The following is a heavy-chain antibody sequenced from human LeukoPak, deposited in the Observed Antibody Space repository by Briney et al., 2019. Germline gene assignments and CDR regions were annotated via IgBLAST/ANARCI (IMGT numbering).Heavy chain of an antibody. CDR1: GGSISSGDYS. CDR2: IYYSGST. V-gene: IGHV4-30-4*08. CDR3: ATRRYCSSTSCYYWFDP. J-gene: IGHJ5*02. Sequence: SQTLSLTCTVSGGSISSGDYSWSWILQPPGKGLEWIGYIYYSGSTYYNPSLKSRVTISVDTSKNQFSLKLSSVTAADTAVYYCATRRYCSSTSCYYWFDPWGQGTLVTVSS. D-gene: IGHD2-2*01.